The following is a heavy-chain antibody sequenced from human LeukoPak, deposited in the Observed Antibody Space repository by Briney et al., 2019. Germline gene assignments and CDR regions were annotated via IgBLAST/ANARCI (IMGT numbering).Heavy chain of an antibody. J-gene: IGHJ4*02. CDR3: ARAYYDSSGYLDY. CDR1: GGSISSSSYY. D-gene: IGHD3-22*01. CDR2: IYYSGST. Sequence: SETLSLTCTVSGGSISSSSYYWGWIRQPPGKGLEWIGSIYYSGSTYYNPSLKSRVTISVDTSKNQFSLKLSSVTAADTAVYYCARAYYDSSGYLDYWGQGTLVTVSS. V-gene: IGHV4-39*07.